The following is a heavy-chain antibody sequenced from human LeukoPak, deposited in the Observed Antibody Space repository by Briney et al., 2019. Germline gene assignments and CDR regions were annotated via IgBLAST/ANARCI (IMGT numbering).Heavy chain of an antibody. CDR3: ARVRYYDRLE. CDR2: IYYTGST. V-gene: IGHV4-61*01. J-gene: IGHJ4*02. D-gene: IGHD3-22*01. CDR1: GGSVSSGSYY. Sequence: SETLSLTCTVSGGSVSSGSYYWSWIRQPPGKGLEWIGYIYYTGSTNYNPSLKSRVTISADTSNNQFSLKLSSMTAADTAVYYCARVRYYDRLEWGQGTLVTVSS.